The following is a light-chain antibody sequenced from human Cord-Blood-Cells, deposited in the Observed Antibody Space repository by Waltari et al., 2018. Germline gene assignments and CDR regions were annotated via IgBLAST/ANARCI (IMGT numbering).Light chain of an antibody. CDR1: QGISSA. J-gene: IGKJ5*01. Sequence: IQLTQSPSSLSASVGDRATIPCRASQGISSALAWYQQKPGKAPKLLIYDASSLESGVPSRFSGSGSGTDFTLTISSLQPEDFATYYCQQFNSYPITFGQGTRLEIK. CDR2: DAS. CDR3: QQFNSYPIT. V-gene: IGKV1-13*02.